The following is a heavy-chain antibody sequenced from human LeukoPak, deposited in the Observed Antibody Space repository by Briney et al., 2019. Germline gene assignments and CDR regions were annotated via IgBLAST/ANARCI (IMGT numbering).Heavy chain of an antibody. CDR2: IIPIFGTA. D-gene: IGHD5-12*01. CDR3: ARGSGYSGYEDYYYYGMDV. V-gene: IGHV1-18*04. J-gene: IGHJ6*02. Sequence: ASVKVSCKASGYTFTGYYMHWVRQAPGQGLEWMGGIIPIFGTANYAQKLQGRVTMTTDTSTSTAYMELRSLRSDDTAVYYCARGSGYSGYEDYYYYGMDVWGQGTTVTVSS. CDR1: GYTFTGYY.